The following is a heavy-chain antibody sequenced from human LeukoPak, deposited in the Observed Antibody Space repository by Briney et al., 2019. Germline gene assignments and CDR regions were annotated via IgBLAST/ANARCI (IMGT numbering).Heavy chain of an antibody. J-gene: IGHJ6*03. V-gene: IGHV3-23*01. D-gene: IGHD3-9*01. CDR2: ISGSGGST. Sequence: GGSLRLSCTASGFTFSSNGMSWVRQAPGKGLEWVSAISGSGGSTSYADSVKGRFTISRDNSKNTLYLQINSLRAEDTAVYYCAKCILTGYYKGYMDVWGKGTTVTISS. CDR3: AKCILTGYYKGYMDV. CDR1: GFTFSSNG.